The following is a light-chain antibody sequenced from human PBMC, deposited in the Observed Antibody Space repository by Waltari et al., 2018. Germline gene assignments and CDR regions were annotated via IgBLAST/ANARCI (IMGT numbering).Light chain of an antibody. Sequence: QSALTQPRSVSGSPGQSVTISCTGTNSAGGGYNWVSWYQQHPGKAPKVIIYDVTKRPSGVPDRFSGSKSGDMASLTISGIQADDEADYYCCSFAGTPYVCGTGTKVIVL. CDR1: NSAGGGYNW. CDR3: CSFAGTPYV. CDR2: DVT. J-gene: IGLJ1*01. V-gene: IGLV2-11*01.